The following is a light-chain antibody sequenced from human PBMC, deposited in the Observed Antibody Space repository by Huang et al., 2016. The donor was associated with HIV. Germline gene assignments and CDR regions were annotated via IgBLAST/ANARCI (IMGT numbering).Light chain of an antibody. V-gene: IGKV3-20*01. CDR1: QGVTSNQ. CDR3: QQYDISPWT. J-gene: IGKJ1*01. Sequence: EVVLTQSPGTLSLSPGERATLSCRASQGVTSNQLAWYQQKPGQAPRLLIYGASARATGIPDRFIGSGSGTGFTLPISRLEPEDSAVYYCQQYDISPWTFGQGTKVEIK. CDR2: GAS.